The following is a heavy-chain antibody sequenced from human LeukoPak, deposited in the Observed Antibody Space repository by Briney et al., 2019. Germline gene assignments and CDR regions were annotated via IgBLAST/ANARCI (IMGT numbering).Heavy chain of an antibody. CDR2: IYRGGST. J-gene: IGHJ3*02. Sequence: PGGSLRLSCAASGFTVSSNYMSWVRQAQGQGLERVSVIYRGGSTYYADSVKGRFTISRDNSKNTLYLQMNSLRAEDTAVYYCAKPYYDSSGPFDIWGQGTMVTVSS. CDR1: GFTVSSNY. CDR3: AKPYYDSSGPFDI. V-gene: IGHV3-53*05. D-gene: IGHD3-22*01.